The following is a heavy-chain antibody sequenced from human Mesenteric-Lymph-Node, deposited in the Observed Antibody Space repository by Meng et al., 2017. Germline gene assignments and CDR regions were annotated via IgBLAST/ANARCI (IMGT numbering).Heavy chain of an antibody. CDR2: INHSGST. V-gene: IGHV4-34*01. CDR1: GGSFSGYY. J-gene: IGHJ2*01. Sequence: QVQLQQGGAGLLKPSETLSLTCAVYGGSFSGYYWSWIRQPPGKGLEWIGEINHSGSTNYNPSLKSRVTISVDTSKNQFSLKLSSVTAADTAVYYCARKVATNLDLWGRGTLVTVSS. CDR3: ARKVATNLDL. D-gene: IGHD5-12*01.